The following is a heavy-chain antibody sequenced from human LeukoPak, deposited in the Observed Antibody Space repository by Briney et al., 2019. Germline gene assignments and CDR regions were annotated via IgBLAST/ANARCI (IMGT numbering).Heavy chain of an antibody. V-gene: IGHV3-21*01. CDR3: ASPSGNYGDYDY. Sequence: PGGSLRLSCAASGFTFSSYSMNWVRQAPGKGLEWVSSISSSSSYIYYADSVKGRFTISRDNAKNSLYLQMNSLRAEDTAVYYCASPSGNYGDYDYWGQGTLVTVPS. CDR2: ISSSSSYI. D-gene: IGHD4-17*01. CDR1: GFTFSSYS. J-gene: IGHJ4*02.